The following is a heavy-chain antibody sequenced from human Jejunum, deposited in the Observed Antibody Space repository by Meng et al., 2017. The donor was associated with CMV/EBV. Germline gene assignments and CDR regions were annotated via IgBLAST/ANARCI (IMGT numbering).Heavy chain of an antibody. V-gene: IGHV3-74*03. Sequence: FSISSYWMHGVRQAPGKGLVWGARLSPDGTSTTYADYVKGRFIVSRDNAKNTVYLQMNSLRAEDTAVYYCAKRDCTGSSCHYYFDYWGQGALVTVSS. CDR1: FSISSYW. D-gene: IGHD2-8*02. CDR2: LSPDGTST. CDR3: AKRDCTGSSCHYYFDY. J-gene: IGHJ4*02.